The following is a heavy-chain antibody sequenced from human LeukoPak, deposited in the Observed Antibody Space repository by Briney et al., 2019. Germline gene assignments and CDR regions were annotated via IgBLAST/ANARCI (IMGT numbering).Heavy chain of an antibody. CDR1: GGSISNYY. CDR2: IYYSGST. D-gene: IGHD7-27*01. Sequence: QPSEALSLTCTVSGGSISNYYWSWIRQPPGKGLEWIGYIYYSGSTNYNPSLKSRVTISVDTSRNQFSLKLSSVTAADTAVYYCARGGSWGVYFDYWGQGTLVTVSS. J-gene: IGHJ4*02. V-gene: IGHV4-59*01. CDR3: ARGGSWGVYFDY.